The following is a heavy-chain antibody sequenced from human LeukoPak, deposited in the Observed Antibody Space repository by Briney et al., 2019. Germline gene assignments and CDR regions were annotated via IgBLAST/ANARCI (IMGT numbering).Heavy chain of an antibody. CDR2: IYYSGST. CDR3: AKSPLASCGGDCYVDG. Sequence: PSETLSLTCTVSGGSISSGGYYWSWIRQHPGKGLEWIGYIYYSGSTYYNPSLRSRVAMSVDTSKSQVSLRLSSVTAADTAVYYCAKSPLASCGGDCYVDGWGQGTLVTVSS. J-gene: IGHJ5*02. CDR1: GGSISSGGYY. V-gene: IGHV4-61*08. D-gene: IGHD2-21*02.